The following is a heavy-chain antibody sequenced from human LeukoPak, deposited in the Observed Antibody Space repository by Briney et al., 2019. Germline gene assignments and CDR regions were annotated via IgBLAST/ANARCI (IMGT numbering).Heavy chain of an antibody. CDR3: ARDHEPYGRRFNWFDP. Sequence: SETLSLTCIVSGGSISNYYWSWIRQPAGKGVAWIGRIYTSGSTNYNPSLKSRVTMSVDASKNPFSLKLSSVTAADTAVYYCARDHEPYGRRFNWFDPWGQGTLVTVSS. CDR2: IYTSGST. D-gene: IGHD3-16*01. J-gene: IGHJ5*02. CDR1: GGSISNYY. V-gene: IGHV4-4*07.